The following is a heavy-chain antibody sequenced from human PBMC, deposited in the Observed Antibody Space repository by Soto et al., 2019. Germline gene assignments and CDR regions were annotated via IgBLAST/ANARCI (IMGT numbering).Heavy chain of an antibody. D-gene: IGHD2-2*01. J-gene: IGHJ6*02. CDR1: GFSFDEYA. V-gene: IGHV3-9*01. CDR3: AKLGYCARTTCYEYYYYGMDV. Sequence: GGSLRLSCAASGFSFDEYAMHWVRQGPGKGLEWVSSISWNSGSIGYADSAKGRFTISRDNAKNSLYLQMNSLRAEDTALYYCAKLGYCARTTCYEYYYYGMDVWGQGTTVTVSS. CDR2: ISWNSGSI.